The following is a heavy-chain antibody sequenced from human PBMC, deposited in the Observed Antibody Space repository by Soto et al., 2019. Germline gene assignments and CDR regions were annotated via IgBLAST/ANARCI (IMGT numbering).Heavy chain of an antibody. CDR3: ARLNGYCVSTNCHGYYGMDV. CDR2: INHSGST. Sequence: SETLSLTCAVYGGSFSGYYWSWIRQPPGKGLEWIGEINHSGSTNYNPSLKSRVTISVDTSKNQFSLKLSSVTAADTAVYYCARLNGYCVSTNCHGYYGMDVWGQGTTVTVS. J-gene: IGHJ6*02. CDR1: GGSFSGYY. V-gene: IGHV4-34*01. D-gene: IGHD2-2*03.